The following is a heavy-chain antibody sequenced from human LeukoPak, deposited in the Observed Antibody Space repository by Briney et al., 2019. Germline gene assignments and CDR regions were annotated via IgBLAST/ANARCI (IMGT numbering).Heavy chain of an antibody. V-gene: IGHV3-23*01. J-gene: IGHJ6*03. Sequence: GGSLRLSCAVSGFTFSNYAMTWVRQAPGKGLESVSSISTDGTPYYADSLQGRFTIPRHNSKQTLYLQMNSLRAEHTAVYYCAKLGAGGYYSYMDVWGKGTTVTVSS. CDR2: ISTDGTP. CDR1: GFTFSNYA. D-gene: IGHD3-16*01. CDR3: AKLGAGGYYSYMDV.